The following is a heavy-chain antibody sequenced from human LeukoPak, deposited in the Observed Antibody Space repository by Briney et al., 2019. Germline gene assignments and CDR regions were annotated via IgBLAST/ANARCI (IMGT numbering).Heavy chain of an antibody. V-gene: IGHV3-23*01. J-gene: IGHJ4*02. CDR3: ARDLSGVTGYTYGRGIDY. CDR1: GFTFSSYG. CDR2: ISGSGGTT. D-gene: IGHD5-18*01. Sequence: GGSLRLSCAASGFTFSSYGMSWVRQAPGKGLEWVSGISGSGGTTYYADSVKGRFTISRDNAKTSLYLQMNSLRAEDTAVYYCARDLSGVTGYTYGRGIDYWGQGTLVTVSS.